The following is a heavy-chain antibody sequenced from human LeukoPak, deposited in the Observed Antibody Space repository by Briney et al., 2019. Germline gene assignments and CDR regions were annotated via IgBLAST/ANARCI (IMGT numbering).Heavy chain of an antibody. J-gene: IGHJ4*02. D-gene: IGHD3-3*01. CDR1: GFTFSSYS. V-gene: IGHV3-21*01. CDR2: ISSSSSYI. Sequence: GGSLRLSCAASGFTFSSYSMNWVRQAPGKGLEWVSSISSSSSYIYYADSVKGRFTISRDNAKNSLYPQMNSLRAEDTAVYYCARGGYDFWSGYYPFDYWGQGTLVTVSS. CDR3: ARGGYDFWSGYYPFDY.